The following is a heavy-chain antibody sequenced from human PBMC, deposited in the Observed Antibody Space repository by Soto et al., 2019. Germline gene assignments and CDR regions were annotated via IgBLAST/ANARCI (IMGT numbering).Heavy chain of an antibody. J-gene: IGHJ4*02. CDR1: GGSFSGYY. Sequence: SETLSLTCAVYGGSFSGYYWSWIRQPPGKGLEWIGEINHSGSTNYNPSLKSRVTISVDTSKNQFSLKLSSVTAADTAVYYCARGYSGYEYRFDYWGQGTLVTVSS. CDR3: ARGYSGYEYRFDY. V-gene: IGHV4-34*01. CDR2: INHSGST. D-gene: IGHD5-12*01.